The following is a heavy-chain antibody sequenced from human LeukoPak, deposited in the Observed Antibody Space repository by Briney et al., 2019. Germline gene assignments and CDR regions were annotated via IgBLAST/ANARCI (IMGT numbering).Heavy chain of an antibody. Sequence: SETLSLTCTVSGDSVSSYYWSWIRQPAGKGLEWIGRIYTSGGTNYNPSLTSRVTISLDTSRNQFSLKVTSLTAADTAVYYCARAPIGSHLDYWGPGTLVTVPS. D-gene: IGHD1-26*01. CDR3: ARAPIGSHLDY. J-gene: IGHJ4*02. V-gene: IGHV4-4*07. CDR2: IYTSGGT. CDR1: GDSVSSYY.